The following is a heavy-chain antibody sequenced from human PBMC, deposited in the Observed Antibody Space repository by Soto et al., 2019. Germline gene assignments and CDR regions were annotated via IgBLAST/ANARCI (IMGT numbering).Heavy chain of an antibody. J-gene: IGHJ4*02. CDR2: ITPIFGKA. V-gene: IGHV1-69*01. Sequence: QVQLVQSGAEVKKPGSSVKVSCKASGGTFSNYAISWVRQAPGQGLVWMGGITPIFGKANYAQKFQGRVTITADESTSTAYMELSSLRSEDTAVYYCAGGWSYDILTGYSYWGQGTLVTVSS. CDR3: AGGWSYDILTGYSY. CDR1: GGTFSNYA. D-gene: IGHD3-9*01.